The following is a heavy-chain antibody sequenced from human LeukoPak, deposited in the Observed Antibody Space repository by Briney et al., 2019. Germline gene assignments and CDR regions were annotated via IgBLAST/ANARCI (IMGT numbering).Heavy chain of an antibody. CDR2: IKQDGREK. V-gene: IGHV3-7*01. CDR3: AREGRGGFDS. CDR1: GFTFSDYW. J-gene: IGHJ4*02. D-gene: IGHD3-10*01. Sequence: PGGSLRLSCVASGFTFSDYWMSWVSQAPGKGLEWVANIKQDGREKEFVDSVKGRFTISRDNAKNSLYLQMNSLRADDTAVYYCAREGRGGFDSWGQGTLVTVSS.